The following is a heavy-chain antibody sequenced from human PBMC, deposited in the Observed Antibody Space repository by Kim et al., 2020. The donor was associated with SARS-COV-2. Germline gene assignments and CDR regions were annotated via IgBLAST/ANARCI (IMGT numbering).Heavy chain of an antibody. CDR3: ARDSYGDYPFDY. D-gene: IGHD4-17*01. Sequence: YYADSGKGRFTISRDNAKNSLYLQMNSLRAEDTAVYYCARDSYGDYPFDYWGQGTLVTVSS. J-gene: IGHJ4*02. V-gene: IGHV3-48*04.